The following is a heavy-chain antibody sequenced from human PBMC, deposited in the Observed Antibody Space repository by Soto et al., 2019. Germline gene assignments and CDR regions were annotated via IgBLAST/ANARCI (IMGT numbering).Heavy chain of an antibody. D-gene: IGHD3-10*01. CDR3: ARCMGFDGSGYAFFDS. CDR2: VSRSSSYI. V-gene: IGHV3-21*01. CDR1: GFTFSGHT. J-gene: IGHJ4*02. Sequence: EVQLAESGGGLVKPGGSLRLSCAASGFTFSGHTINWVRQAPGKGLEWVSSVSRSSSYIYYADSVKGRFTVSRDNAEKSLYLQMNSLRAEDTAIYYCARCMGFDGSGYAFFDSWGQGTLVTVSS.